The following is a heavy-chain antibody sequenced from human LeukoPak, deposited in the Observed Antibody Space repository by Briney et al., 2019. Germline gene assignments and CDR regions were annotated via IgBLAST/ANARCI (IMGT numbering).Heavy chain of an antibody. J-gene: IGHJ6*03. V-gene: IGHV4-59*01. CDR3: ARAARGSYYYYYMDV. CDR1: GGSISSYY. Sequence: SETLSLTCTVSGGSISSYYWSWIRQPPGKGLEWIGYIYYSGSTNYNPSLKSRVTISVDTSKNQFSLKLSSVTAADTAVYYCARAARGSYYYYYMDVWGKGTTVTISS. D-gene: IGHD3-16*01. CDR2: IYYSGST.